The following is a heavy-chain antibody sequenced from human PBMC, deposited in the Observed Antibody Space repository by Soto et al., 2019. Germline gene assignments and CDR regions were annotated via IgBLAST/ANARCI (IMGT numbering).Heavy chain of an antibody. CDR2: IIPIFGTA. D-gene: IGHD6-13*01. CDR3: ARLGTPSYSSSWGTWFDP. Sequence: QVQLVQAGAEEKKPGSSVKVSCKASGGTFSSYAISWVRQAPGQGLEWMGGIIPIFGTANYAQKFQGRVTITADESTSTAYMEMSSLRAEDTAVYYCARLGTPSYSSSWGTWFDPWAQGSLVTVSS. V-gene: IGHV1-69*01. J-gene: IGHJ5*02. CDR1: GGTFSSYA.